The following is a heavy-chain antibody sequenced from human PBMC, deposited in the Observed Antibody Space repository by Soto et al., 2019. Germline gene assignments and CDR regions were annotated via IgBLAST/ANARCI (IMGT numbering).Heavy chain of an antibody. V-gene: IGHV3-33*01. CDR2: VRHDGSDI. CDR3: ARDGVGGTAYFGYFDY. J-gene: IGHJ4*02. CDR1: AFIFPGYG. D-gene: IGHD1-26*01. Sequence: QVQLVESGGGVVQPGRSLRLSCAASAFIFPGYGMHWVRQSPGKGLEWVAVVRHDGSDIHYADSVKGRFIISRDISNNTLYLQMNSRRAEDTVVYYCARDGVGGTAYFGYFDYGGQGTLVTVSS.